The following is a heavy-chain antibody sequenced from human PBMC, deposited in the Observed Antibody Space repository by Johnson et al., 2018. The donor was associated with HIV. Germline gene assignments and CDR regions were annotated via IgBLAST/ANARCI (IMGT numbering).Heavy chain of an antibody. CDR3: ARASVSSPRYSSSSDDAFDI. CDR1: GFTFSSNP. CDR2: MSYDGINK. D-gene: IGHD6-6*01. J-gene: IGHJ3*02. Sequence: VQLVESGGGVVQPGRSLRLSCAASGFTFSSNPMHWVRQAPGKGLEWVAVMSYDGINKYYADSVKGRFTISRDNSKNTLYLQMNSLRAEDTAVYYCARASVSSPRYSSSSDDAFDIWGQGTMVTVSS. V-gene: IGHV3-30-3*01.